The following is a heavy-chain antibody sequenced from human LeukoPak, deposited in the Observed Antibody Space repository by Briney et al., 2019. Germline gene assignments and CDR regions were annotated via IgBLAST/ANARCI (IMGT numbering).Heavy chain of an antibody. CDR1: GYTFTGYY. CDR3: ARESCHSSGCSNWFDP. D-gene: IGHD6-19*01. Sequence: GASVKVSCKASGYTFTGYYMHWVRQAPGQGLEWMGWINPNSGGTNYAQKFQGRVTMTRDTSISTAYMEPSRLRSDDTAVYYCARESCHSSGCSNWFDPWGQGTLVTVSS. J-gene: IGHJ5*02. CDR2: INPNSGGT. V-gene: IGHV1-2*02.